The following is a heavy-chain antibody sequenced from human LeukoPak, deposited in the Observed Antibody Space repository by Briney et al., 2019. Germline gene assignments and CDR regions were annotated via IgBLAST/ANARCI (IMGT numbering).Heavy chain of an antibody. Sequence: GASVKVSCKASGYTFTSYAMHWVRQAPGQRLEWMGWINAGNGNTKYSQKFQGRVTITRDTSASTAYMELSSLRSEDTAVYYCARGGAPQLEVCFDYWGQGTLVTVSS. J-gene: IGHJ4*02. D-gene: IGHD1-1*01. CDR3: ARGGAPQLEVCFDY. V-gene: IGHV1-3*01. CDR2: INAGNGNT. CDR1: GYTFTSYA.